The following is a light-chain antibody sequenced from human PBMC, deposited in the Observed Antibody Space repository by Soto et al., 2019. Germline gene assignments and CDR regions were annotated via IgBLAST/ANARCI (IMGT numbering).Light chain of an antibody. J-gene: IGKJ5*01. V-gene: IGKV1-5*01. CDR3: QQSDTYPLT. CDR2: DAS. CDR1: QSIGTW. Sequence: DIQMTQSPSTLSASVGDRVTITCRASQSIGTWLACYQHRPGKAPSLLIYDASTLRSGVPSRFSGSGSGTEFTLTISSLQADDFATYYCQQSDTYPLTFGQGTRLDIK.